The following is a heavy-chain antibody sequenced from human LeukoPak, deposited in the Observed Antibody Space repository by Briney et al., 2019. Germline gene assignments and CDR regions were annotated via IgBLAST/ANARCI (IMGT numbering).Heavy chain of an antibody. J-gene: IGHJ4*02. Sequence: SGTLSLTCAVYGVSISSDNWWTWVRQPPGKGLEWIGETHRSGDTKYNPPLNGRVTISMDNSKNQLSLNLISVTAADTAIYFCATRHHSRTYMVPLDSWGQGTLVTVSS. CDR2: THRSGDT. V-gene: IGHV4-4*02. D-gene: IGHD3-10*01. CDR1: GVSISSDNW. CDR3: ATRHHSRTYMVPLDS.